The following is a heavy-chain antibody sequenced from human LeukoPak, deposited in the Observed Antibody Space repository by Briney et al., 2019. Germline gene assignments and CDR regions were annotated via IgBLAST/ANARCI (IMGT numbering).Heavy chain of an antibody. CDR1: GFTFDDYA. CDR2: ISWDGYST. D-gene: IGHD3-10*01. J-gene: IGHJ6*04. V-gene: IGHV3-43D*04. CDR3: AKVFYGSGSYGTNYYGMDV. Sequence: GGSLRLSCVASGFTFDDYAMHWVRQTPGKGLEWVSLISWDGYSTYYADSVKGRFTISRDNSKNSLYLQMNSLRAEDTALYYCAKVFYGSGSYGTNYYGMDVWGKGTTVTVSS.